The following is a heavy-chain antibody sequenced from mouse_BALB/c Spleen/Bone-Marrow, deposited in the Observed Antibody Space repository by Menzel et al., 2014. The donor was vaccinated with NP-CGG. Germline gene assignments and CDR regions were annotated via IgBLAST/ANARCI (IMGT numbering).Heavy chain of an antibody. V-gene: IGHV4-1*02. CDR1: GFDFSRYW. CDR3: ARLNYYGNLVV. Sequence: DVMLVESGGGLVQPGGSLELSCAASGFDFSRYWMSWVRQAPGKGLEWIGEINPDSSTINYTPSLKDKFIISRDNAKNTLYLQRSKVRSEDTALYYCARLNYYGNLVVWGAGTTVTVSS. CDR2: INPDSSTI. J-gene: IGHJ1*01. D-gene: IGHD1-1*01.